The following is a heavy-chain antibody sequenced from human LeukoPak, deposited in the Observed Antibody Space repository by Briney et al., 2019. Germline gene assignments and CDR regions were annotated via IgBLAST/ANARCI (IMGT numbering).Heavy chain of an antibody. D-gene: IGHD3-3*01. Sequence: PGGSLRLSCAASGFTFSSHWMYWVRQAPGKGLVWVSHINSDGSSTNYADSVKGRFTISRDSAKNTLYLQMNSLRAEDTAVYYCARVDVGLEWLPRRIYYYYMDAWGKGTTVTVSS. CDR2: INSDGSST. CDR3: ARVDVGLEWLPRRIYYYYMDA. CDR1: GFTFSSHW. V-gene: IGHV3-74*01. J-gene: IGHJ6*03.